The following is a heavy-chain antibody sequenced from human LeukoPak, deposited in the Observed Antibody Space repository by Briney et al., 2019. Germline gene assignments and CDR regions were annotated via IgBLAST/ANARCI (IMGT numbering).Heavy chain of an antibody. V-gene: IGHV3-23*01. CDR1: GFTFSSYA. CDR3: AKESHRELATWNWFDP. CDR2: ISGSGGST. J-gene: IGHJ5*02. Sequence: QTGGSLRLSCAASGFTFSSYAMSWVRQAPGKGLEWVSAISGSGGSTYYADSVKGRFTISRDNSKNTLYLQMNSLRAEDTAVYYCAKESHRELATWNWFDPWGQGTLVTVSS. D-gene: IGHD1-26*01.